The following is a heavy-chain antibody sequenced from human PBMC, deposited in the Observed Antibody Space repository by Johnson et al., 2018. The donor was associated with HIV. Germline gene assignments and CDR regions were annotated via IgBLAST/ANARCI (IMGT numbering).Heavy chain of an antibody. D-gene: IGHD3-9*01. CDR3: ARDLYYDVLTGYSQLAFDI. CDR2: IWYDGNNK. V-gene: IGHV3-33*01. CDR1: GFTFSSYG. Sequence: VQLVESGGDVVQPGKSLRLSCAASGFTFSSYGMHWVRQAPGKGLQWVAAIWYDGNNKYYADSVKGRFTVSRDNSKNSLYLQMNSLRVEDTAVYYCARDLYYDVLTGYSQLAFDIWGRGTMVTVSS. J-gene: IGHJ3*02.